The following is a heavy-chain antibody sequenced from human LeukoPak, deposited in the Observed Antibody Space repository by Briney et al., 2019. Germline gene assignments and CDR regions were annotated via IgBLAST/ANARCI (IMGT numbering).Heavy chain of an antibody. CDR1: GGTFSSYA. V-gene: IGHV1-69*05. CDR3: ASTRANPIANRWLFDY. J-gene: IGHJ4*02. Sequence: GSSVKVSCKASGGTFSSYAISWVRQAPGQGLEWMGRIIPIFGTANYAQKFQGRVTITTDESTSTAYMELSSLRFEDTAVYYCASTRANPIANRWLFDYWGQGTLVTVSS. D-gene: IGHD5-24*01. CDR2: IIPIFGTA.